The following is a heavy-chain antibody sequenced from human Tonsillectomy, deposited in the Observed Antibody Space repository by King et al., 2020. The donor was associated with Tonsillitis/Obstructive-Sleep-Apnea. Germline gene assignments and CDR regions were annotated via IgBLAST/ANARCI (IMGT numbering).Heavy chain of an antibody. D-gene: IGHD1-26*01. CDR2: ISRRCRTI. V-gene: IGHV3-48*02. Sequence: VQLVESGGGLVQPGGSPILSCSASGFTFSSYSMNWGRQAPGKGLEWGSYISRRCRTIYYADSVKGRFTTARDNAKNSLYLQMNSLRDEDTAVYYCAREWEAFAFDIWGQGTMVTVSS. J-gene: IGHJ3*02. CDR1: GFTFSSYS. CDR3: AREWEAFAFDI.